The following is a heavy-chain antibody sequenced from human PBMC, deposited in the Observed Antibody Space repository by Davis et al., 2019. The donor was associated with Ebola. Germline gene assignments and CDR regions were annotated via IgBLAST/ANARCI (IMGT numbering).Heavy chain of an antibody. CDR2: IYYSGST. CDR3: ASYGGYYYMDV. CDR1: GGSFSSYY. J-gene: IGHJ6*03. Sequence: PSETLSLTCAVYGGSFSSYYWSWIRQPPGKGLEWIGYIYYSGSTNYNPSLKSRVTISVDTSKNQFSLKLSSVTAADTAVYYCASYGGYYYMDVWGKGTTVTVSS. V-gene: IGHV4-59*08. D-gene: IGHD3-10*01.